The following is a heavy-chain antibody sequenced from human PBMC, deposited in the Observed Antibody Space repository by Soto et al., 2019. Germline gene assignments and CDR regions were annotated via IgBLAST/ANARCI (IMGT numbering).Heavy chain of an antibody. CDR2: IIPIFGTA. D-gene: IGHD6-19*01. V-gene: IGHV1-69*06. CDR1: GGTFSSYA. CDR3: ARDSGRGWYFEY. J-gene: IGHJ4*02. Sequence: ASVKVSCKASGGTFSSYAISWVRQAPGQGLEWMGGIIPIFGTANYAQKFQGRVTITADKSTSTAYMELSSLRSEDTAVYYCARDSGRGWYFEYRRQGTLFTAPS.